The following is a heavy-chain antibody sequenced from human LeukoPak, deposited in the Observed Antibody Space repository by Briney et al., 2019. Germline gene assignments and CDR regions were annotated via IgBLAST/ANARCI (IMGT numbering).Heavy chain of an antibody. V-gene: IGHV4-4*02. Sequence: PSETLSLTCAVSGGSISSSNWWSWVRQPPGKGLEWIGELYHSGSTNYNPSLKSRVTISVDKSKNQFSLKLSSVTAADTAVYYCARDSYYDSSGYCSGYFQHWGQGTLVTVSS. CDR3: ARDSYYDSSGYCSGYFQH. J-gene: IGHJ1*01. CDR1: GGSISSSNW. CDR2: LYHSGST. D-gene: IGHD3-22*01.